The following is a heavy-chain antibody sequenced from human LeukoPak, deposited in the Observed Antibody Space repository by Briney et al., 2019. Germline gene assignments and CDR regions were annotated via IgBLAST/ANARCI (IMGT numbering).Heavy chain of an antibody. V-gene: IGHV3-23*01. J-gene: IGHJ4*02. CDR1: GFTFSSYW. CDR2: ISGSGGST. Sequence: GGSLRLSCAASGFTFSSYWMSWVRQAPGKGLEWVSAISGSGGSTYYADSVKGRFTISRDNSKNTLYLQMNSLRAEDTAVYYCAKMAAAGTIPYYFDYWGQGTLVTVSS. D-gene: IGHD6-13*01. CDR3: AKMAAAGTIPYYFDY.